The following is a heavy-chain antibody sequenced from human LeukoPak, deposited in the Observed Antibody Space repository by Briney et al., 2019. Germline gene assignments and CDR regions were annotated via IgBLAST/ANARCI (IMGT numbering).Heavy chain of an antibody. CDR2: ISSSSRTI. CDR3: ARDHYGDYGVDY. D-gene: IGHD4-17*01. Sequence: PGGSLRLSCAASGFTFSSYSMNWVRQAPGKGLEWVSYISSSSRTIYYADSVKGRSTISRDNAKNSLYLQMNSLRAEDTAVYYCARDHYGDYGVDYWGQGTLVTVSS. J-gene: IGHJ4*02. V-gene: IGHV3-48*01. CDR1: GFTFSSYS.